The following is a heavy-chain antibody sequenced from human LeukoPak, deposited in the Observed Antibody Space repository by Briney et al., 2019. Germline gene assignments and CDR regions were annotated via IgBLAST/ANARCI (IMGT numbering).Heavy chain of an antibody. Sequence: GGSLRLFCAASGFTFSSYAMSWVRQAPGKGLEWVSAISGSGGSTYYADSVKGRFTISRDNSKNTLYLQMNSLRAEDTAVYYCAKGLGIAAAGSSFDYWGQGALVTVSS. V-gene: IGHV3-23*01. J-gene: IGHJ4*02. CDR3: AKGLGIAAAGSSFDY. D-gene: IGHD6-13*01. CDR1: GFTFSSYA. CDR2: ISGSGGST.